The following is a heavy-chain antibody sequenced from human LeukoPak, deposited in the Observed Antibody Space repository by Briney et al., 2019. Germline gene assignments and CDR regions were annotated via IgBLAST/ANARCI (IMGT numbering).Heavy chain of an antibody. CDR3: AKEFDIWSLEY. V-gene: IGHV3-23*01. J-gene: IGHJ4*02. D-gene: IGHD3-3*01. CDR2: ISRSGGAT. CDR1: GFTFSSYE. Sequence: GGSLRLSCAASGFTFSSYEMNWVRQAPGKGLEWVSTISRSGGATYYADSVKGRFTISRDNSNNTLSLQMNSLRAEDTAEYYCAKEFDIWSLEYWGQGTLVTVSS.